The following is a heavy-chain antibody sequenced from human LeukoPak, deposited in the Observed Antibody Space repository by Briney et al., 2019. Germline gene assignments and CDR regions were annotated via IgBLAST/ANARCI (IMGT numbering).Heavy chain of an antibody. Sequence: PGGSLRLSCAASGFTFSSYGMHWVRKAPGKGLEWVAVISYDGSNKYYADSVKGRFTISRDNSKNTLYLQMNSLRAEDTAVYYCARGSVLHTLLWFGELANWFDPWGQGTLVTVSS. CDR2: ISYDGSNK. J-gene: IGHJ5*02. D-gene: IGHD3-10*01. CDR3: ARGSVLHTLLWFGELANWFDP. V-gene: IGHV3-30*03. CDR1: GFTFSSYG.